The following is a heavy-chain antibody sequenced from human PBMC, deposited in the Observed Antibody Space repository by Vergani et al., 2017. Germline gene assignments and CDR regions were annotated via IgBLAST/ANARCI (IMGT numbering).Heavy chain of an antibody. D-gene: IGHD4-17*01. J-gene: IGHJ1*01. Sequence: EVQLVESGGGLVKPGGSLRLSCAASGFTFSSYSMNWVRQAPGKGLEWVSSISSSSSYIYYADSVKGRFTISRDNAKNSLYLQMNSLRAEDTAVYYCASDLTQDYGDYAEYFQHWGQGTLVTVSS. CDR3: ASDLTQDYGDYAEYFQH. CDR1: GFTFSSYS. V-gene: IGHV3-21*01. CDR2: ISSSSSYI.